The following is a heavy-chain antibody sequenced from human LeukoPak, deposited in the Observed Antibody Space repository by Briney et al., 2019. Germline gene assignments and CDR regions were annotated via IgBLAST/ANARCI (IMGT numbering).Heavy chain of an antibody. CDR2: IYYSGST. Sequence: PSQTLSLTCTVSGGSISSGDYYWSWIRQPPGKGLEWIGYIYYSGSTYYNPSLKSRVTISVDTSKNQFSLKLSSVTAADTAGYYCASYNGDFWSGYVYWYFDLWGRGTLVTVSS. D-gene: IGHD3-3*01. CDR3: ASYNGDFWSGYVYWYFDL. V-gene: IGHV4-30-4*08. CDR1: GGSISSGDYY. J-gene: IGHJ2*01.